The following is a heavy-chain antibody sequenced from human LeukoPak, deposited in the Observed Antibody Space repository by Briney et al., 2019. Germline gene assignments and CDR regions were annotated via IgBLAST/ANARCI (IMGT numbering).Heavy chain of an antibody. V-gene: IGHV3-48*03. J-gene: IGHJ4*02. CDR1: GFTLSSYA. CDR3: ARGDGYNSKFDY. CDR2: ISSSGSTI. Sequence: GGSLRLSCAASGFTLSSYAMNWVRQAPGKGLEWVSYISSSGSTIYYADSVKGRFTISRDNAKNSLYLQMNSLRAEDTAVYYCARGDGYNSKFDYWGQGTLVTVSS. D-gene: IGHD5-24*01.